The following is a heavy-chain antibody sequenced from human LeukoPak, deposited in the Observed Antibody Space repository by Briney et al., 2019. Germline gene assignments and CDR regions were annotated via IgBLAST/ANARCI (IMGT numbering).Heavy chain of an antibody. J-gene: IGHJ3*02. CDR1: GFTFSSYG. CDR3: AKERGWTAAFDI. V-gene: IGHV3-30*02. D-gene: IGHD6-19*01. CDR2: IRYDGSNK. Sequence: GGSLRLSCAASGFTFSSYGMHWVRQAPGKGLEWVAFIRYDGSNKYYADSVKGRFTISRDNSKNTLYLQMNSLRAEDTAVYYCAKERGWTAAFDIWGQRTMVTVSS.